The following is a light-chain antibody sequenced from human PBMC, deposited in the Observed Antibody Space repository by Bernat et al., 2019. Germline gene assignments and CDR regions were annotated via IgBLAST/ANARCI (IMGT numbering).Light chain of an antibody. Sequence: EIVLTQSPRTLSLSPGDRVTLSCRASQTISTSHLVWYQQKRGQAPRLLIHGTSNRATGIPDRFSGSGSGTDFTLIITRLEPEDFAVYYWQHYGTSPPITFGQGTRLEI. V-gene: IGKV3-20*01. CDR1: QTISTSH. J-gene: IGKJ5*01. CDR2: GTS. CDR3: QHYGTSPPIT.